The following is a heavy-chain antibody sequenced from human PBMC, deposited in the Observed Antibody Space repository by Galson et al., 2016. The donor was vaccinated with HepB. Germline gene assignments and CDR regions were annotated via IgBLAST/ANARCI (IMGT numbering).Heavy chain of an antibody. CDR1: GFSLTTSGVG. Sequence: PALVKPTQTLTLTCTFSGFSLTTSGVGVGWIRQPPGKALEWLTVIYWDDDKRYSPSLKSRLTITKDTSKNQVVLTMTNMDPGDTGTYYCAHTTPRYYYDSNRYYYFDDWGQGTLVTVSS. J-gene: IGHJ4*02. D-gene: IGHD3-22*01. CDR3: AHTTPRYYYDSNRYYYFDD. V-gene: IGHV2-5*02. CDR2: IYWDDDK.